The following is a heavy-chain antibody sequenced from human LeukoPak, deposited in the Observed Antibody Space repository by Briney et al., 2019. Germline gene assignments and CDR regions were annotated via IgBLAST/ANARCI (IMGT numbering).Heavy chain of an antibody. Sequence: SETLSLTCAVYGGSFSGYYWSLIRQPPAKGLEWIGEINHSGSTNYNPSLKSRVTISVDTSKNQFSLKLSSVTAADTAVYYCAREGARWEPSFSAFDIWGQGTMVTVSS. D-gene: IGHD1-26*01. J-gene: IGHJ3*02. V-gene: IGHV4-34*01. CDR1: GGSFSGYY. CDR2: INHSGST. CDR3: AREGARWEPSFSAFDI.